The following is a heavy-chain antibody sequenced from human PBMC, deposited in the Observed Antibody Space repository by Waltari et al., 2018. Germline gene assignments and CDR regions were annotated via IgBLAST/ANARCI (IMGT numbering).Heavy chain of an antibody. CDR3: AREFHQGLYSSSWSDY. J-gene: IGHJ4*02. CDR2: NSPILGIA. Sequence: VQLVQSGAEVKQPGASVKVSCKASGYTFTGYYMHWVRQAPGQGLEWMGRNSPILGIANYAQKCQGRVTITADKSTSTAYMELSSLRSEDTAVYYCAREFHQGLYSSSWSDYWGQGTLVTVSS. CDR1: GYTFTGYY. D-gene: IGHD6-13*01. V-gene: IGHV1-69*09.